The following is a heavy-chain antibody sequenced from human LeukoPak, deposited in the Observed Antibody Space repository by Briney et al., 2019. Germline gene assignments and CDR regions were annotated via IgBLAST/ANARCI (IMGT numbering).Heavy chain of an antibody. CDR1: GFTFSSYA. Sequence: SLRLSCAASGFTFSSYAMSWVRQAPGKGLEWVSAISGSGGSTYYADSVKGRFTISRDNSKSTLYLQMNSLRAEDTAVYYCAKRWDGSGSYFFDYWGQGTLVTVSS. CDR3: AKRWDGSGSYFFDY. D-gene: IGHD3-10*01. V-gene: IGHV3-23*01. CDR2: ISGSGGST. J-gene: IGHJ4*02.